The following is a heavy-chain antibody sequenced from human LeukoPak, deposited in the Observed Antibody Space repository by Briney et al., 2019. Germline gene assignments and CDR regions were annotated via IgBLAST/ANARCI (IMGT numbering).Heavy chain of an antibody. CDR2: ISGDGRGT. V-gene: IGHV3-74*01. CDR1: GFIFTDYW. Sequence: GGSLRLSCAASGFIFTDYWMHWVRRGPGKELVWVARISGDGRGTTYADSVKGRFTISRDNAKSTAFLQMKSLRAEDTAVYYCAKLGSSGYSYGYSDYWGQGTLVTVSS. J-gene: IGHJ4*02. CDR3: AKLGSSGYSYGYSDY. D-gene: IGHD5-18*01.